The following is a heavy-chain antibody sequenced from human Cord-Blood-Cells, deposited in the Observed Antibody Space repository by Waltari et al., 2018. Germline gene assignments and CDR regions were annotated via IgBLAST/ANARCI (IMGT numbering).Heavy chain of an antibody. CDR1: GYTFTSYD. CDR2: MNPNSGKS. Sequence: QVQLVQSGAEVKKPGASVKVSCKASGYTFTSYDINWVRQATGQGLGGMAWMNPNSGKSGYAQKLQGRVTITSNTSISTAYMELSSLRSEDTAVYYCARVYWGAAFDIWGQGTMVTVSS. D-gene: IGHD7-27*01. V-gene: IGHV1-8*03. CDR3: ARVYWGAAFDI. J-gene: IGHJ3*02.